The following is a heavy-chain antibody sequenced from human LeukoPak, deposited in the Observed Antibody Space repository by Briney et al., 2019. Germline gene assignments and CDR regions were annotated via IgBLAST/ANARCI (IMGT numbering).Heavy chain of an antibody. CDR1: GFTFSSYS. CDR2: IYSGGST. J-gene: IGHJ6*02. CDR3: ARAAEWQWLVRGYYYYGMDV. D-gene: IGHD6-19*01. V-gene: IGHV3-53*01. Sequence: GGSLRLSCAASGFTFSSYSMNWVRQAPGKGLEWVSVIYSGGSTYYADSVKGRFTISRDNSKNTLYLQMNSLRAEDTAVYYCARAAEWQWLVRGYYYYGMDVWGQGTTVTVSS.